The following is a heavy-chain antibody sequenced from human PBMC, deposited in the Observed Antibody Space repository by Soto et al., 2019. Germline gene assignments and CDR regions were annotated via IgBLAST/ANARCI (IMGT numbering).Heavy chain of an antibody. D-gene: IGHD6-19*01. Sequence: GGSLRLSCAVSGFTLTTYSMNWVRQAPGKGLEWISFINKNGFTIYYADSVKGRFTISRDYAKNSLYLQMDSLRHEDTAVYDCARGAVTGTSLFDYWGLGTLVTVSS. V-gene: IGHV3-48*02. J-gene: IGHJ4*02. CDR1: GFTLTTYS. CDR2: INKNGFTI. CDR3: ARGAVTGTSLFDY.